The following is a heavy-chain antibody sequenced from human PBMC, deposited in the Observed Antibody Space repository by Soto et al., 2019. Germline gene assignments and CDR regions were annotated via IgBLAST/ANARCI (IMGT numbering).Heavy chain of an antibody. V-gene: IGHV1-18*04. CDR2: VSGNDGAS. CDR1: GYTSADFG. D-gene: IGHD2-2*01. CDR3: VRDQKYFRVNGNWFDS. Sequence: ASVKVSCKASGYTSADFGISWVRQAPGQGLEWMGWVSGNDGASNPAPKVQGRITMTLDTSTGVSYMALRSLRSDDTAIYYCVRDQKYFRVNGNWFDSWGQGTLVTVSS. J-gene: IGHJ5*01.